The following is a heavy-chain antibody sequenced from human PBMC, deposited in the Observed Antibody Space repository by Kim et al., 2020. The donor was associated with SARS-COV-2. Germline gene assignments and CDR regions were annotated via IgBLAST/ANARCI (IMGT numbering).Heavy chain of an antibody. J-gene: IGHJ6*01. CDR2: INHSGST. V-gene: IGHV4-34*01. D-gene: IGHD6-13*01. CDR1: GGSFSGYY. Sequence: SETLSLTCAVYGGSFSGYYWSWIRQPPGKGLEWIGEINHSGSTNYNPSLKSRVTISVDTSKNQFSLKLSSVTAADTAVYYCARGEPALSSSWSPYYYYG. CDR3: ARGEPALSSSWSPYYYYG.